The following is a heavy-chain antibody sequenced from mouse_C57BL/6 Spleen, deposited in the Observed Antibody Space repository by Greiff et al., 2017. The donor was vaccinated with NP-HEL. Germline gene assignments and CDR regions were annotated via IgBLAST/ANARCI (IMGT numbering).Heavy chain of an antibody. V-gene: IGHV5-4*01. CDR2: ISDGGSYT. CDR1: GFTFSSYA. CDR3: AREGDWDYFDY. J-gene: IGHJ2*01. D-gene: IGHD4-1*01. Sequence: EVQGVESGGGLVKPGGSLKLSCAASGFTFSSYAMSWVRQTPEKRLEWVATISDGGSYTYYPDNVKGRFTISRDNAKNNLYLQMSQLKSEDTAMYYCAREGDWDYFDYWGQGTTLTVSS.